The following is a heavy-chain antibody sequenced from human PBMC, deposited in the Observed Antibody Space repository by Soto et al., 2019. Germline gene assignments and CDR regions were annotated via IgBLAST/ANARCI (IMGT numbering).Heavy chain of an antibody. J-gene: IGHJ4*02. CDR2: IKQDGSEK. Sequence: EVQLVESGRGLVQPGGSLRLSCVASRFTFSNYWMSWVRQAPGKGLEWVANIKQDGSEKYYVDSVKGRFTISRDNAKNSLYLQMNSLRAEDTAVYYCARDDSTILDYWGQGTLVTVSS. D-gene: IGHD3-3*01. CDR1: RFTFSNYW. CDR3: ARDDSTILDY. V-gene: IGHV3-7*01.